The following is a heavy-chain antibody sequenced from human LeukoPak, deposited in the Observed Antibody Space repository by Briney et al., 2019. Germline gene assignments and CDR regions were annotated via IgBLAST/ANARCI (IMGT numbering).Heavy chain of an antibody. D-gene: IGHD2-2*01. CDR2: INTNTGNP. J-gene: IGHJ6*02. CDR1: GYTFTSYA. Sequence: GASVKVSCKASGYTFTSYAMNWVRQAPGQGLEWMGWINTNTGNPTYAQGFTGRFVFSLDTSVSTAYLQISSLKAEDTAVYYCAREKVPAAAYYGMDVWGQGTTVTVSS. CDR3: AREKVPAAAYYGMDV. V-gene: IGHV7-4-1*02.